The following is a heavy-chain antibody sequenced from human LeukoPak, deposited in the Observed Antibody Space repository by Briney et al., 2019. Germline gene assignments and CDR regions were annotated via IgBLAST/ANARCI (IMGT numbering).Heavy chain of an antibody. V-gene: IGHV1-8*03. CDR2: MNPNSGST. J-gene: IGHJ4*02. D-gene: IGHD5-12*01. CDR1: GYTFTGYY. CDR3: ARGRSTGYPYYFEY. Sequence: EASVKVSCKASGYTFTGYYMHWVRQAPGQGLEWMGWMNPNSGSTGYAQKFQGRVTITRNTSISTAYMELSGLRSEDTAVYYCARGRSTGYPYYFEYWGQGTLVTVSS.